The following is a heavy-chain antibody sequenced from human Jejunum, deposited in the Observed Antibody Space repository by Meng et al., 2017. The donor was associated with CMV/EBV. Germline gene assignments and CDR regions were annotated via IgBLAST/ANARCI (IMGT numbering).Heavy chain of an antibody. D-gene: IGHD6-6*01. CDR2: ITGSGSRT. CDR3: DASDY. Sequence: SLKISCAPSGFSFRNFDMSWARQAPGKGLEWVATITGSGSRTHYADSVKGRFTISRDNSKNTLYLQINSLRVEDTAIYYCDASDYWGQGTQVTVSS. J-gene: IGHJ4*02. V-gene: IGHV3-23*01. CDR1: GFSFRNFD.